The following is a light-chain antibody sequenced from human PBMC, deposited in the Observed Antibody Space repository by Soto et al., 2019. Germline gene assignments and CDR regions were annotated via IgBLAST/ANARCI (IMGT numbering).Light chain of an antibody. CDR3: CSYAGSSTLV. CDR2: EVS. J-gene: IGLJ1*01. V-gene: IGLV2-23*02. CDR1: SSDVGSYNL. Sequence: QSALTQPASVSGSPGQSITISCTGTSSDVGSYNLVSWYQQHPGKAPKLMIYEVSKRPSGVSNRCSGSKSGNTASLTISGLQAEDEADYYCCSYAGSSTLVFGTGTKLTVL.